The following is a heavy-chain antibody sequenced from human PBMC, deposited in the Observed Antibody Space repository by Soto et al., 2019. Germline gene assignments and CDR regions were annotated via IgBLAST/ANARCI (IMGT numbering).Heavy chain of an antibody. Sequence: PSETLSLTCTVSGGSISSGGYYWSWIRQHPGKGLEWIGYIYYSGSTYYNPSLKSRVTISVDTSKNQFSLKLSSVTAADTAVYYCEIGREAAGVLGDFDIWGQGTMVTVSS. CDR3: EIGREAAGVLGDFDI. V-gene: IGHV4-31*03. D-gene: IGHD6-13*01. CDR1: GGSISSGGYY. J-gene: IGHJ3*02. CDR2: IYYSGST.